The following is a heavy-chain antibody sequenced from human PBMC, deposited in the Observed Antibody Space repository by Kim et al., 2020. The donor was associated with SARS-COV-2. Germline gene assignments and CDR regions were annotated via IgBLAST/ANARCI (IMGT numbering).Heavy chain of an antibody. CDR2: INHSGST. CDR1: GGSFSGYY. D-gene: IGHD2-2*03. CDR3: ARGLDSAKTANFDY. J-gene: IGHJ4*02. V-gene: IGHV4-34*01. Sequence: SETLSLTCAVYGGSFSGYYWSWIRQPPGKGLEWIGEINHSGSTNYNPSLKSRVTISVDTSKNQFSLKLSSVTAADTAVYYCARGLDSAKTANFDYWGQGTLVTVSS.